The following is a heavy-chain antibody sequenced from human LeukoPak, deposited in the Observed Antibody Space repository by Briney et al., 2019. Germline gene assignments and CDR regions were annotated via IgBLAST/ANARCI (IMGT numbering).Heavy chain of an antibody. V-gene: IGHV1-46*01. J-gene: IGHJ4*02. CDR2: INPSGGST. CDR1: GYTFTSYY. Sequence: GASVKVSCKASGYTFTSYYMHWVRQAPGQGLEWMGIINPSGGSTSYAQKFQGRVTMTRDTSTSTVYMELSSLRFEDTAVYYCARDFVRSSSGWYDDLDYWGQGTLVTVSS. CDR3: ARDFVRSSSGWYDDLDY. D-gene: IGHD6-19*01.